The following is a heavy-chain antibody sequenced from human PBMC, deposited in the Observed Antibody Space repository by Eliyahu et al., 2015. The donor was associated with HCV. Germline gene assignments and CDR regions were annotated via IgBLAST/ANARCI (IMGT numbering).Heavy chain of an antibody. CDR1: GFPXSSYG. D-gene: IGHD3-3*01. CDR2: ISYDGSNK. J-gene: IGHJ4*02. CDR3: ANTXKLRXLEWPPDY. V-gene: IGHV3-30*18. Sequence: QVQLVESGGGVVQPGRXLRLXCAASGFPXSSYGXHWVRQAPGKGLEWVAVISYDGSNKXYADSVKGRFTISRDNSKNTLYLQMNSLRAEDTAVYYCANTXKLRXLEWPPDYWGQGTLVTVSS.